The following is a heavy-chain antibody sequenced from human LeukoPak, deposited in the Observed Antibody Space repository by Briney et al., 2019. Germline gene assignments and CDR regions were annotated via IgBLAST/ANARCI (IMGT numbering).Heavy chain of an antibody. Sequence: GGSLRLSCAASGFTFINAWMSWVRQAPGKGLEWVGRIKSKTDGETTDYAAPVKGRFSISRDDSKNTLFLQMNNLKTEDTAVYYCTTGFLGYCSGNSCPSNWSPLDYWGQGTLVTVSS. CDR2: IKSKTDGETT. D-gene: IGHD2-15*01. CDR1: GFTFINAW. V-gene: IGHV3-15*01. J-gene: IGHJ4*02. CDR3: TTGFLGYCSGNSCPSNWSPLDY.